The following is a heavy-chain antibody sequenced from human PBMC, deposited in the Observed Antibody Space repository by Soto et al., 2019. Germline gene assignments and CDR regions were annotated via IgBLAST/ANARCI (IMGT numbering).Heavy chain of an antibody. Sequence: QVQLQESGPGLVKPSQTLSLTCTVSGGSISSGGYYWSWTRQHPGKGLEWIGYIYYSGSTYYNPALKSRVTISVDTSKNQSSLKLSSVTAADTAVYYCTRGLSNPGWFDPWGQGTLVTVSS. D-gene: IGHD4-4*01. CDR3: TRGLSNPGWFDP. J-gene: IGHJ5*02. CDR2: IYYSGST. V-gene: IGHV4-31*03. CDR1: GGSISSGGYY.